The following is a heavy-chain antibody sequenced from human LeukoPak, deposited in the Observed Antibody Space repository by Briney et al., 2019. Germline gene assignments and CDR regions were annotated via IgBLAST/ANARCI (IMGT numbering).Heavy chain of an antibody. CDR1: GYIFTSYY. CDR3: ARHKEVGDYYYFDY. J-gene: IGHJ4*02. V-gene: IGHV1-46*01. CDR2: INPSGGST. D-gene: IGHD2/OR15-2a*01. Sequence: ASVKVSCKASGYIFTSYYMHWVRQAPGQGLEWMGIINPSGGSTSYTQKFQGRVTMTRDTSTTTVYMELTSLRSQDTAVYYCARHKEVGDYYYFDYWGQGILVTVSS.